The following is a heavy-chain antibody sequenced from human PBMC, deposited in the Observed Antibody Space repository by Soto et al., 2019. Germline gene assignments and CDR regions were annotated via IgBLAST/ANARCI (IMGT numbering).Heavy chain of an antibody. J-gene: IGHJ4*02. CDR3: ARASPYGGNSNY. V-gene: IGHV4-31*03. Sequence: PSETLSLTCTVSGGSISSGGYYWSWIRQHPGKGLEWIGYIYYSGSTYYNPSLKSRVTISVDTSKNQFSLKLSSVTAADTAVYYCARASPYGGNSNYWGQGTLVTVSS. D-gene: IGHD4-17*01. CDR1: GGSISSGGYY. CDR2: IYYSGST.